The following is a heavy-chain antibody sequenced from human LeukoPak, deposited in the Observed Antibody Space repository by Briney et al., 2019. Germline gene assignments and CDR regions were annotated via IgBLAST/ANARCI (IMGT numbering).Heavy chain of an antibody. CDR1: GFTLSENN. V-gene: IGHV3-30-3*01. D-gene: IGHD5-12*01. Sequence: GMSLRLSCEASGFTLSENNVHWVRQAPGKGLEWVALISNDGNSKDYADSVKGRFTLSGDNSKTTLYLQMNSLRAEDTAVYYCARDRSGFYSVDYWGQGTLVIVSS. CDR3: ARDRSGFYSVDY. J-gene: IGHJ4*02. CDR2: ISNDGNSK.